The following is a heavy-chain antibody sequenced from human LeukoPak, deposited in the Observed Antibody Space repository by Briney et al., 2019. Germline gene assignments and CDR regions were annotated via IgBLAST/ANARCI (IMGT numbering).Heavy chain of an antibody. Sequence: AGRTLRLSCATSGFTFSSYSMNWVRQAPGKALEWVSSISSSSLYIYYADSVRGRFTISRDNAKSSLYLQMNSLRAEDTAVYYCASEQSGNYYRPFDSWGQGTLVTVSS. CDR3: ASEQSGNYYRPFDS. D-gene: IGHD1-26*01. V-gene: IGHV3-21*01. J-gene: IGHJ4*02. CDR2: ISSSSLYI. CDR1: GFTFSSYS.